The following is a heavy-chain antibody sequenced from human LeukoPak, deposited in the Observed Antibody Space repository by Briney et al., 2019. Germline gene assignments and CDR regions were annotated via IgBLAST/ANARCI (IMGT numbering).Heavy chain of an antibody. V-gene: IGHV1-8*02. Sequence: GASVKVSCKASGYTFTDYYMQWVRQAPGQGLEWMGWINPNSGNTGYAQKFQGRVTMTRNTSISTAYMELSSLRSEDTAVYYCARGPRSGWYNWFDPRGQGTLVTVSS. D-gene: IGHD6-19*01. J-gene: IGHJ5*02. CDR3: ARGPRSGWYNWFDP. CDR1: GYTFTDYY. CDR2: INPNSGNT.